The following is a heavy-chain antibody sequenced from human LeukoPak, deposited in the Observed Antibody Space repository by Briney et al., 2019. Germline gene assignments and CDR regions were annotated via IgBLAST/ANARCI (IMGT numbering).Heavy chain of an antibody. Sequence: PGGSLRLSCAASGFTVSSNYMSWVRQAPGKGLEWVSVIYSGGSTYYADSVKGRFTISRDNSKNTLYLQMNSLRAEDTAVYYCAKAQIAAAFQFDYWGQGTLVTVSS. CDR1: GFTVSSNY. CDR3: AKAQIAAAFQFDY. J-gene: IGHJ4*02. V-gene: IGHV3-66*01. CDR2: IYSGGST. D-gene: IGHD6-25*01.